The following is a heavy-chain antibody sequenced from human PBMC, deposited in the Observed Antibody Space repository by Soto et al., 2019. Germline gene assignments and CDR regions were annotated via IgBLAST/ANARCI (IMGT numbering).Heavy chain of an antibody. CDR3: ARGPYYDFWSGYSGLDYYYYGMDV. V-gene: IGHV3-33*01. CDR1: GFTFSSYG. Sequence: SLRLSCAASGFTFSSYGMHWVRQAPGKGLEWVAVIWYDGSNKYYADSVKGRFTISRDNSKNTLYLQMNSLRAEDTAVYYCARGPYYDFWSGYSGLDYYYYGMDVWGQGTTVTVSS. CDR2: IWYDGSNK. D-gene: IGHD3-3*01. J-gene: IGHJ6*02.